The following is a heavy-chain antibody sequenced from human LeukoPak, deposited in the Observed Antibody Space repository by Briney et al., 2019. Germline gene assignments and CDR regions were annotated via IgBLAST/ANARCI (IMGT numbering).Heavy chain of an antibody. CDR1: GFIFSSYW. J-gene: IGHJ4*02. D-gene: IGHD1-7*01. Sequence: GGSLRLSCAASGFIFSSYWMRWVRQAPGKGLDWVATMKGDSSEQFYADSVKGRFTVSRDSAKNTVYLQMNSLRAEDSAVYYCEYTGTPRWGQGTLVTVCS. CDR2: MKGDSSEQ. V-gene: IGHV3-7*01. CDR3: EYTGTPR.